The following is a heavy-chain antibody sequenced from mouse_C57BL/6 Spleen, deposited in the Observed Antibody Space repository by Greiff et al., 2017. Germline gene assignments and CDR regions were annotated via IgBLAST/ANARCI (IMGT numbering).Heavy chain of an antibody. Sequence: QVQLQQPGAELVKPGASVKMSCKASGYTFTSYWITWVKQRPGQGLEWLGDIYPGSGSTNYNEKFKSKATMTVDTSSSTAYMQLISLTSEDSAVYYCARSGDYGSFPCAYWGQGTLVTVSA. CDR3: ARSGDYGSFPCAY. CDR2: IYPGSGST. CDR1: GYTFTSYW. D-gene: IGHD1-1*01. V-gene: IGHV1-55*01. J-gene: IGHJ3*01.